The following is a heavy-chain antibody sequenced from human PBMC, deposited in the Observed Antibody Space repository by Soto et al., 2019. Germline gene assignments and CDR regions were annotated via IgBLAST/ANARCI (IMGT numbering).Heavy chain of an antibody. CDR3: ATHFCYVPPHSNYMVF. D-gene: IGHD3-3*02. CDR1: GYSFTSYW. Sequence: GESLKISCKGSGYSFTSYWIGWVLQIPGKGLEWMGIIYPGDSDTRYSPSFQGQVTISADKSISTAYLQWSSLKASDTAMYYCATHFCYVPPHSNYMVFCCKGPLVSVFS. V-gene: IGHV5-51*01. J-gene: IGHJ6*03. CDR2: IYPGDSDT.